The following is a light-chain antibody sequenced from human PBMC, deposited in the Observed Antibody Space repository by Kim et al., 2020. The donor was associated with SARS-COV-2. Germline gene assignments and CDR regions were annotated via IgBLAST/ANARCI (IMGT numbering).Light chain of an antibody. Sequence: APGKTDGITCGGNNIGSKSVHWYQQKPGQAPVLVIYYDSDRPSGIPERFSGSNSGNTATLTISRVEAGDEADYYCQVWDSSSDHWVFGGGTQLTVL. V-gene: IGLV3-21*04. CDR3: QVWDSSSDHWV. CDR1: NIGSKS. J-gene: IGLJ3*02. CDR2: YDS.